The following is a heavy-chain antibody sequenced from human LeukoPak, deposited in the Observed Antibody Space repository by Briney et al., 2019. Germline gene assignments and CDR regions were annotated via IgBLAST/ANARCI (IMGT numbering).Heavy chain of an antibody. CDR2: IYYSGGT. CDR1: GGSISSGGYY. CDR3: ARGVYNHFDY. V-gene: IGHV4-31*03. D-gene: IGHD5/OR15-5a*01. Sequence: PSETLSLTCTVSGGSISSGGYYWSWIRQHPGKGLEWIGYIYYSGGTYYNPSLKSRVTISVDTSKNQFSLKLSSVTAADTALYYCARGVYNHFDYWGQGTLVTVSS. J-gene: IGHJ4*02.